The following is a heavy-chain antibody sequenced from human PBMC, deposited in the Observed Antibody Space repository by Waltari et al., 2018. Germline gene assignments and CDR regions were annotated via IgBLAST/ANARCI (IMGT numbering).Heavy chain of an antibody. CDR1: GGSISSYY. CDR2: IYYSGST. Sequence: QVQLQESGPGLVKPSETLSLTCTVSGGSISSYYWSWIRQPPGKGLEWIGYIYYSGSTNYNPSLKSRVTISVDTSKNQFSLKLSSVTAADTAVYYCAREGFSEDTLAEGFDPWGQGTLVTVSS. V-gene: IGHV4-59*01. CDR3: AREGFSEDTLAEGFDP. J-gene: IGHJ5*02. D-gene: IGHD2-15*01.